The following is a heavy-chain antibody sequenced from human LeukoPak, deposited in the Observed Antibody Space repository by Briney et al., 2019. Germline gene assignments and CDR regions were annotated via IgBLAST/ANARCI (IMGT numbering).Heavy chain of an antibody. V-gene: IGHV4-59*01. Sequence: SQTLSLTCTVSGGSISSSYSSWIRQPPGKGLEWIGYIYYSGSTNYNPSLKSRVTISVDTSKTQFSLKLSSVTAADTAVYYCARGQVLGYYFDYWGQGTLVTVSS. D-gene: IGHD2-21*01. CDR1: GGSISSSY. CDR3: ARGQVLGYYFDY. J-gene: IGHJ4*02. CDR2: IYYSGST.